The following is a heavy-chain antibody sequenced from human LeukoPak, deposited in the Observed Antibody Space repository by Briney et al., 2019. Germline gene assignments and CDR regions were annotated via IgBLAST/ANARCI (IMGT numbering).Heavy chain of an antibody. CDR2: IDAGGGDT. CDR3: AKDHTERSSGWYYFDY. Sequence: GGSLRLSCAASGFSFSTYAMTWVRQAPGKGLEWVASIDAGGGDTYHSDSVKGRFTISRDNSMNTLYLQMNSLRAEDTAVYYCAKDHTERSSGWYYFDYWGQGTMVTVSS. CDR1: GFSFSTYA. V-gene: IGHV3-23*01. J-gene: IGHJ4*02. D-gene: IGHD6-19*01.